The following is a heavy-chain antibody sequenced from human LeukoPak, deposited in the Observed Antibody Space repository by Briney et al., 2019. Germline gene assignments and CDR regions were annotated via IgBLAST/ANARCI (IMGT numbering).Heavy chain of an antibody. D-gene: IGHD4-11*01. CDR2: IYYSGRT. Sequence: SETLSLTCTVSGGSIRSSSYYWGWIRQPPGKGLEWIGVIYYSGRTYYNPSLESRVTISVDTSNNQFSLKLTSVTAADTAVYYCATQGNYFRISDYWGQGTLVTVSS. CDR1: GGSIRSSSYY. CDR3: ATQGNYFRISDY. J-gene: IGHJ4*02. V-gene: IGHV4-39*01.